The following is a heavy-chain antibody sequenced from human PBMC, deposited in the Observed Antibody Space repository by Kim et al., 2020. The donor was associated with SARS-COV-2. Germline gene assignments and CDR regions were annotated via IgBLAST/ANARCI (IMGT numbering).Heavy chain of an antibody. D-gene: IGHD3-10*01. CDR1: EFAFGHYA. CDR3: AKSHGSGFSWGGYYYTGMDV. Sequence: GGSLRLSCVASEFAFGHYAMHWVRQAPGKGLEWVSGISWNSGTIAYAVSVKGRFTISRDDAKNSLYLQMNSLRAEDTALYDCAKSHGSGFSWGGYYYTGMDVWCQGTTVSVSS. CDR2: ISWNSGTI. V-gene: IGHV3-9*01. J-gene: IGHJ6*02.